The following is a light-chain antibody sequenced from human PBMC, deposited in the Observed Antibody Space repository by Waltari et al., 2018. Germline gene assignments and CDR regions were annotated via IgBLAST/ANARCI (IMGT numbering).Light chain of an antibody. CDR2: GAS. V-gene: IGKV3-20*01. CDR3: QQFGNTLWT. J-gene: IGKJ1*01. Sequence: EIVLTQSPGTLSLSPGERATLSCRASQTVISYYLAWYQQKPGLAPTLLIYGASTRAPGTPYRFSGSGSGTDFTLTISRLEPEDFAVYYCQQFGNTLWTFGQGTRIEIK. CDR1: QTVISYY.